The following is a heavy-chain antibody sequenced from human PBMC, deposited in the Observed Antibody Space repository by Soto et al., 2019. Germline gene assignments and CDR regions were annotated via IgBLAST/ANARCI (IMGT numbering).Heavy chain of an antibody. CDR1: GGSISSYY. Sequence: QVQLQESGPGLVKPSETLSLTCTVSGGSISSYYWSWIRQPPGKGLEWIGYIYYSGSTNYNPSLTSRVTISVDTSKNQFSLKLSSVTAADTAVYYCARGDYVWGSYDYWGQGTLVTVSS. V-gene: IGHV4-59*01. CDR2: IYYSGST. J-gene: IGHJ4*02. CDR3: ARGDYVWGSYDY. D-gene: IGHD3-16*01.